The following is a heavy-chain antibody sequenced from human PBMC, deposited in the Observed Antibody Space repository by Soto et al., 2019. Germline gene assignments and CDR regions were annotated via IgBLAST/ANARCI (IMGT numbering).Heavy chain of an antibody. Sequence: QVQLRESGPGLVKPSQTLSLTCTVSGGSINSGGYYWNWIRQHPGKGLEWIGYMYYSGSTYYNPFLRSRVIIPADTSENHFPLKLGSVAAADTAVYFCARGYRQSGYSSTWVFDYWAQGTLVNVSS. CDR2: MYYSGST. J-gene: IGHJ4*02. CDR1: GGSINSGGYY. CDR3: ARGYRQSGYSSTWVFDY. V-gene: IGHV4-31*03. D-gene: IGHD6-13*01.